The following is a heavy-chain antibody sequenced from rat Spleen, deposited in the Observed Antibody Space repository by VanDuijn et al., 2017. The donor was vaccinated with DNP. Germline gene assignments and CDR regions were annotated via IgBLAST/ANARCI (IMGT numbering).Heavy chain of an antibody. CDR2: ISTSGGST. D-gene: IGHD2-3*01. CDR3: ARHLDIRYAMDA. CDR1: GFTFSNYD. V-gene: IGHV5-25*01. J-gene: IGHJ4*01. Sequence: EVQLVESGGGLVQPGRSLKLSCAASGFTFSNYDMAWVRQAPTKGLEWVASISTSGGSTYYRDSVKGRFTVSRDNAKSTLYLQMDSLRSEDTATYYCARHLDIRYAMDAWGQGTSVTVSS.